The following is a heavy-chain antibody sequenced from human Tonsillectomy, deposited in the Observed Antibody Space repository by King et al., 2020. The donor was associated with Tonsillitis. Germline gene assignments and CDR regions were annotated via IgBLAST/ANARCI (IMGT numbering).Heavy chain of an antibody. J-gene: IGHJ4*02. CDR1: GGTFSSDA. CDR3: ARGDFGVVKLH. D-gene: IGHD3-3*01. CDR2: IIPILVIA. Sequence: VQLVQSGTEVKKPGSSVKVSCKASGGTFSSDAISWVRQAPGQGLEWLGRIIPILVIANYAQKFQGRVTITADKSTSTAYMELSSLRSEDTAVYYCARGDFGVVKLHWGQGTLVTVSS. V-gene: IGHV1-69*09.